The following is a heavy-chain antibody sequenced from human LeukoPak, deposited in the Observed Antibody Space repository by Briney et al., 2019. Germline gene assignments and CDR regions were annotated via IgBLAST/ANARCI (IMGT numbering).Heavy chain of an antibody. V-gene: IGHV3-7*01. J-gene: IGHJ4*02. CDR1: GFTFSNFW. Sequence: GGSLRLSCAASGFTFSNFWMSWVRQAPGRGLERVANIEQDGSEKNYVDSVKGRFTISRDNAENSLSLQMNSLRAEDTAIYFCARDGRYGAGTSDYWGQGALVTVSS. D-gene: IGHD3-10*01. CDR3: ARDGRYGAGTSDY. CDR2: IEQDGSEK.